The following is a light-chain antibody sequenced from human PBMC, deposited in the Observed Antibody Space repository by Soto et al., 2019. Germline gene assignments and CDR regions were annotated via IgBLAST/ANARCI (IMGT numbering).Light chain of an antibody. CDR2: KAS. CDR1: QSISAW. Sequence: DIQVTQSPSTLSASVGDRVSINCRASQSISAWLAWYQQKPGKAPRLLIYKASTLEIGVPSRFSGSGSGTEFTLTTTGLQPEDVETYYCQQYNDYSRKLGQGTKVDI. CDR3: QQYNDYSRK. J-gene: IGKJ1*01. V-gene: IGKV1-5*03.